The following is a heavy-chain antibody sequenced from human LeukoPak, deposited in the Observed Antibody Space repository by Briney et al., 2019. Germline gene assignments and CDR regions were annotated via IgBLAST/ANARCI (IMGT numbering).Heavy chain of an antibody. J-gene: IGHJ5*02. CDR2: ISGSGGST. Sequence: GGSLRLSCAASGFTFSSYAMSWVRQAPGKGLEWVSAISGSGGSTYYADSVKGRFTISRDNSKNTLYLQMNSLKTEDTAVYYCTTGGDIVVVVAATPAKWFDPWGQGTLVTVSS. D-gene: IGHD2-15*01. CDR1: GFTFSSYA. CDR3: TTGGDIVVVVAATPAKWFDP. V-gene: IGHV3-23*01.